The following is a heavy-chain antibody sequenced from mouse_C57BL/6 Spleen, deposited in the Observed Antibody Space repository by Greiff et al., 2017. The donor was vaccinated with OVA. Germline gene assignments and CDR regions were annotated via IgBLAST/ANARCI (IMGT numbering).Heavy chain of an antibody. CDR3: ARGGYYGSSY. Sequence: QVQLKESGAELVKPGASVKISCKASGYAFSSYWMNWVKQRPGKGLEWIGQIYPGDGDTNYNGKFKGKATLTADKSSSTAYMQLSSLTSEDSAVYFCARGGYYGSSYWGQGTTLTVSS. CDR2: IYPGDGDT. V-gene: IGHV1-80*01. D-gene: IGHD1-1*01. CDR1: GYAFSSYW. J-gene: IGHJ2*01.